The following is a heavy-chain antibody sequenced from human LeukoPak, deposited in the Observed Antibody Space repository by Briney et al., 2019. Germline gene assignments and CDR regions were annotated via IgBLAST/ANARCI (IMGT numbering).Heavy chain of an antibody. CDR2: ISGSAGGT. J-gene: IGHJ4*02. CDR3: TKDPLDY. V-gene: IGHV3-23*01. Sequence: GGSLGLSCVASGFTLSSYMMSWVRQAPGKGLEWVSSISGSAGGTFYSDSVRGRFTISRDSPKNTLYLQMSSLRVEDTALYYCTKDPLDYWGQGTLVTVSS. CDR1: GFTLSSYM.